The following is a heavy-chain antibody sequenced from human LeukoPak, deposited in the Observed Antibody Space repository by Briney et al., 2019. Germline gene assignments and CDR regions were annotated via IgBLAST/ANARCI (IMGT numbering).Heavy chain of an antibody. CDR2: IKQDGSEK. D-gene: IGHD1-20*01. CDR3: ARGYICDP. CDR1: GFTFRSYW. Sequence: PGGSLRLSCAASGFTFRSYWMSWVRQAPGKGLEWVANIKQDGSEKYYVDSVKGRFTISRDNAKNSLYLQMNSLRAEDTAVYYCARGYICDPWGQGTLVTVSS. J-gene: IGHJ5*02. V-gene: IGHV3-7*01.